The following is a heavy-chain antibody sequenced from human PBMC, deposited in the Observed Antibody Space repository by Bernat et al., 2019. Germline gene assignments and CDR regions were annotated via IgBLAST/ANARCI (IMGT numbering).Heavy chain of an antibody. J-gene: IGHJ4*02. Sequence: EVQLVESGGDLVQPGGSLRLSCAVSGFSFTRNHVGWVRQASGKGLEWVSFIYGAEITTYGDSVKGRFTISRDNSKNTVYLQMNKVRAEDTALYYCVGYGGNSVWGQGTRVTVSS. CDR3: VGYGGNSV. V-gene: IGHV3-66*01. D-gene: IGHD2-21*02. CDR1: GFSFTRNH. CDR2: IYGAEIT.